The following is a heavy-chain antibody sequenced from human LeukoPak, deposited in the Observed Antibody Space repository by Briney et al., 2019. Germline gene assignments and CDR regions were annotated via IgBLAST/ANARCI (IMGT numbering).Heavy chain of an antibody. J-gene: IGHJ4*02. D-gene: IGHD3-9*01. CDR2: ISAYNGNT. CDR1: GYTFTSYG. CDR3: ARDLGGGGYFDLPDY. V-gene: IGHV1-18*01. Sequence: ASVKVSCKASGYTFTSYGISWVRQAPGQGLEWMGWISAYNGNTNYAQKLQGRVTMTTDTSTSTAYMELRSLRSDDTAVYYCARDLGGGGYFDLPDYWGQGTLVTVSS.